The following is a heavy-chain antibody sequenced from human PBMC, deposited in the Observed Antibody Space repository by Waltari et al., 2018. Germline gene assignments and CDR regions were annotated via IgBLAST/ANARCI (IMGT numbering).Heavy chain of an antibody. CDR1: GGSISSYY. D-gene: IGHD3-10*01. CDR2: IYYSGST. J-gene: IGHJ6*02. CDR3: ARALKAPLLWLPDYYYYGMDV. Sequence: QVQLQESGPGLVKPSETLSLTCTVPGGSISSYYWSWIRPAPGTGMAWIGYIYYSGSTNYNPSLKSRVTISVDTSKNQFSLKLSSVTAADTAVYYCARALKAPLLWLPDYYYYGMDVWGQGTTVTVSS. V-gene: IGHV4-59*13.